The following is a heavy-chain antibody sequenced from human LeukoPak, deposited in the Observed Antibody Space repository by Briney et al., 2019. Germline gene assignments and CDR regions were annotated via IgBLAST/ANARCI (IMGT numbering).Heavy chain of an antibody. CDR2: FYYSGST. Sequence: PSETLSLTCTVSGGSISSRPYSWGWIRQPPGKGLEWLGSFYYSGSTYYKPSLKSRVTISVDTSKNQFSLKLSSVTAADTAIYYCAKSGGYGLIDYWGQGTLVTVSS. D-gene: IGHD1-26*01. CDR3: AKSGGYGLIDY. V-gene: IGHV4-39*01. CDR1: GGSISSRPYS. J-gene: IGHJ4*02.